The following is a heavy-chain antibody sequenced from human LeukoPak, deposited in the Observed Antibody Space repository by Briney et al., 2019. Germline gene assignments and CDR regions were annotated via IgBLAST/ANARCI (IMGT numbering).Heavy chain of an antibody. Sequence: GGSLRLSCAASGFTFSSYAMSWVRQAPGKGLEWVSAISGSGGSTYYADSVKGRFTISRDNSKNTLYLQMNSLRAEDTALYYCAKGLERESRLDSWGQGTLVTVSS. CDR3: AKGLERESRLDS. V-gene: IGHV3-23*01. D-gene: IGHD1-1*01. CDR1: GFTFSSYA. J-gene: IGHJ4*02. CDR2: ISGSGGST.